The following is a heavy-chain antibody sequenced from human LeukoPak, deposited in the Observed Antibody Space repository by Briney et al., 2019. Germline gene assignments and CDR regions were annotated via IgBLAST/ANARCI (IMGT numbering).Heavy chain of an antibody. CDR3: ARDGTTLGAFDY. CDR2: IYYSGST. J-gene: IGHJ4*02. D-gene: IGHD1-7*01. CDR1: GASISGSGYY. V-gene: IGHV4-39*07. Sequence: SETLSLTCAVSGASISGSGYYWGWIRQPPGKGLEWIGNIYYSGSTYYNPSLKSRVTISVDTSKNQFSLKLSSVTAADTAVYYCARDGTTLGAFDYWGQGTLVTVSS.